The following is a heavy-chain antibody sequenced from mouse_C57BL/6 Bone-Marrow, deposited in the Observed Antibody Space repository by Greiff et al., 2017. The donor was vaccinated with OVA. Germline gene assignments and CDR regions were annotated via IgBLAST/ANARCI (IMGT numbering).Heavy chain of an antibody. D-gene: IGHD2-1*01. V-gene: IGHV5-9*01. J-gene: IGHJ4*01. Sequence: EVKLVESGGGLVKPGGSLKLSCAASGFTFSIYTMSWVRQTPEKRLEWVATISGGGGNTYYPDSVKGRFTISRDNAKNTLYLQMSSLRSEDTALYYCARRGGEIYYGNHYAMDYWGQGTSVTVSS. CDR1: GFTFSIYT. CDR2: ISGGGGNT. CDR3: ARRGGEIYYGNHYAMDY.